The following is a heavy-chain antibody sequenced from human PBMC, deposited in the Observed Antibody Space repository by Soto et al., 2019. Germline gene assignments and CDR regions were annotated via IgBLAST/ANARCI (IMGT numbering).Heavy chain of an antibody. CDR1: GASISGFY. V-gene: IGHV4-4*07. CDR3: VRDGTKTLRDWFDP. Sequence: SETLSLTCTVSGASISGFYWSWIRKSAGKGLEWIGRIYATGTTDYNPSLKSRVMMSVDTSKKQFSLKLTSVTAADTAVYYCVRDGTKTLRDWFDPWGQGTSVTVSS. CDR2: IYATGTT. D-gene: IGHD1-1*01. J-gene: IGHJ5*02.